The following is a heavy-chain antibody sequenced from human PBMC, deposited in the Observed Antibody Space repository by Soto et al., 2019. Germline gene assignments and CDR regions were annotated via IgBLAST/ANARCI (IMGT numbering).Heavy chain of an antibody. CDR1: EFTFSYNY. Sequence: QVRLVESGGGLVKPGGSLRLSCAASEFTFSYNYMSWIRQAPGKGLEWVSYISSSGNTVYYADSVKGRFTISRDNAKNSLFLEINSLRAEDTAVYYCARSMYWSAPNDAFDIWGQGTMVTVSS. J-gene: IGHJ3*02. CDR2: ISSSGNTV. V-gene: IGHV3-11*01. CDR3: ARSMYWSAPNDAFDI. D-gene: IGHD3-3*01.